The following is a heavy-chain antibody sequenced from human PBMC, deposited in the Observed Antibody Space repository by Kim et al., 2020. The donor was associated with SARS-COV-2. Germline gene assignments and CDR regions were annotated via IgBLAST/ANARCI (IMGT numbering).Heavy chain of an antibody. V-gene: IGHV3-23*01. D-gene: IGHD6-19*01. CDR2: ISGSGGST. CDR1: GFTFSSYA. CDR3: AKDYGSGWYLFGALAANTNWFDP. J-gene: IGHJ5*02. Sequence: GGSLRLSCAASGFTFSSYAMSWVRQAPGKGLEWVSAISGSGGSTYYADSVKGRFTISRDNSKNTLYLQMNSLRAEGTAVYYCAKDYGSGWYLFGALAANTNWFDPWGQGTLVTVSS.